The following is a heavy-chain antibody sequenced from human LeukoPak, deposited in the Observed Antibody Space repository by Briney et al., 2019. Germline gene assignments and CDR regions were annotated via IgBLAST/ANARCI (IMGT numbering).Heavy chain of an antibody. CDR3: AKGAHIVVVTAILDY. CDR1: GFTFSSYA. V-gene: IGHV3-23*01. D-gene: IGHD2-21*02. CDR2: ISGSGGST. J-gene: IGHJ4*02. Sequence: GGSLRLSCAASGFTFSSYAMSWVRQAPGKGLEWVSAISGSGGSTYYADSVEGRFTISRDNSKNTLYLQMNSLRAEDTAVYYCAKGAHIVVVTAILDYWGQGTLVTVSS.